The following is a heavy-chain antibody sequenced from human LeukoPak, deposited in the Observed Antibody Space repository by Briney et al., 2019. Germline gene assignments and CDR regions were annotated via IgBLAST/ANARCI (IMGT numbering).Heavy chain of an antibody. CDR1: GFSFSSYT. Sequence: GGPLRLSCAASGFSFSSYTMSWVRQAPGKGLEWVSGISDRGSTTYYADSVKGRFTISRDNSKNTLYLQMNSLRAEDTAVYYCAKEGFALGLFDPWGQGTLVTVSS. J-gene: IGHJ5*02. CDR2: ISDRGSTT. V-gene: IGHV3-23*01. CDR3: AKEGFALGLFDP. D-gene: IGHD2-21*01.